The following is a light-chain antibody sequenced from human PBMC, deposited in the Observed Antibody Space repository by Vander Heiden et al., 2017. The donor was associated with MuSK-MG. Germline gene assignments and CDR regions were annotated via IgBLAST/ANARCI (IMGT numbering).Light chain of an antibody. CDR1: QSVLYSSNNKNY. CDR3: QQDDSTPYT. CDR2: WAS. J-gene: IGKJ2*01. V-gene: IGKV4-1*01. Sequence: DIVMTQSPDSLAVSLGERATINCKSSQSVLYSSNNKNYLAWYQQKPGQPPKLLIYWASTRESGVPDRFSGSGSGTDFTLTISSLQAEDVAVYYCQQDDSTPYTFGQGTKLDIK.